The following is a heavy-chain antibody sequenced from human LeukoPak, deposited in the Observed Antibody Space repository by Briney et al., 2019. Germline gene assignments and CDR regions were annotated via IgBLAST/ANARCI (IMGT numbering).Heavy chain of an antibody. CDR2: IYYSGST. V-gene: IGHV4-59*08. CDR3: ARSRDGYNYYFDY. Sequence: SETLSLTCTVSGGSISSYYWGWIRQPSGKGLEWIVYIYYSGSTNYNPSLKSRVTISVDTSKNQFSLKLSSVTAADTAVYYCARSRDGYNYYFDYWGQGTLVTVSS. D-gene: IGHD5-24*01. J-gene: IGHJ4*02. CDR1: GGSISSYY.